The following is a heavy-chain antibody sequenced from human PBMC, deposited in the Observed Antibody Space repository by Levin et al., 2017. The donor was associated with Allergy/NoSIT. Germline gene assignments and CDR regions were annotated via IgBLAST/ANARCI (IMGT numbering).Heavy chain of an antibody. D-gene: IGHD2-2*01. Sequence: PSETLSLTCAVYGGSFSGYYWSWIRQPPGKGLEWIGEINHSGSTNYNPSLKSRVTISVDTSKNQFSLKLSSVTAADTAVYYCARGSPRMCSSCQYPVANFQHWGQGTLVTVSS. V-gene: IGHV4-34*01. CDR1: GGSFSGYY. J-gene: IGHJ1*01. CDR2: INHSGST. CDR3: ARGSPRMCSSCQYPVANFQH.